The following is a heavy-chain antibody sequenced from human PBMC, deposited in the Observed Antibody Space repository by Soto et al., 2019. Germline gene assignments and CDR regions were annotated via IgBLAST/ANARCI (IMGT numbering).Heavy chain of an antibody. CDR1: GFTFGDYY. CDR2: ISREDTNV. V-gene: IGHV3-11*01. J-gene: IGHJ4*02. D-gene: IGHD5-12*01. Sequence: PGGSLRLSCAASGFTFGDYYMAWIRQPPGKGPKWISFISREDTNVFYEESVKGRFTISRDNARNSLSLEMTSLTAEDTAVYYCARDRAMATMTFDSWGPGSLVTVSS. CDR3: ARDRAMATMTFDS.